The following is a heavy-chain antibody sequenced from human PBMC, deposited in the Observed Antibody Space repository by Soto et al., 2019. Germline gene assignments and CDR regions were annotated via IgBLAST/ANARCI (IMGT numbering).Heavy chain of an antibody. J-gene: IGHJ4*02. CDR2: VFYSGAT. CDR3: ARAGFSYGHLLF. D-gene: IGHD3-10*01. V-gene: IGHV4-30-4*01. CDR1: GGPIKTGDYY. Sequence: QVQLKESGPGLVKPSETLSLTCNVSGGPIKTGDYYWNWIRQPPGKGLEWIGYVFYSGATNYSPSLKSQAAISMDTSKNQFSLSLTSVTAADTAVYYCARAGFSYGHLLFWGQGIRVTVST.